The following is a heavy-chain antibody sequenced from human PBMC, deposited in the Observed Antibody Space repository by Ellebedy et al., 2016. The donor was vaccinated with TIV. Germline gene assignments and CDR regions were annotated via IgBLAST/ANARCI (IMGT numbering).Heavy chain of an antibody. CDR2: IYHSGST. J-gene: IGHJ4*02. V-gene: IGHV4-38-2*02. D-gene: IGHD5-12*01. Sequence: SETLSLTXTVSGYSISSGYYWGWIRQPPGKGLEWIGSIYHSGSTYYNPSLKSRVTISVDTSKNQFSLKLSSVTAADTAVYYCARDGLYSGYDRGAHVDYWGQGTLVTVSS. CDR1: GYSISSGYY. CDR3: ARDGLYSGYDRGAHVDY.